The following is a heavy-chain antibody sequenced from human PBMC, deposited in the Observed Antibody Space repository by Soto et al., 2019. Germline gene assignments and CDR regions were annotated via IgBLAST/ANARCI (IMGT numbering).Heavy chain of an antibody. CDR3: ASPRGIQLWHNWFDP. D-gene: IGHD5-18*01. J-gene: IGHJ5*02. V-gene: IGHV1-69*12. Sequence: QVQLVQSGAEVKKPGSSVKVSCKASGGTFSSYAISWVRQSPGQGLEWMGGIIPIFGTANYAQKFQGRVTITADESTSTAYMELSSMRSEATAVYYCASPRGIQLWHNWFDPWGQGTLVTVSS. CDR1: GGTFSSYA. CDR2: IIPIFGTA.